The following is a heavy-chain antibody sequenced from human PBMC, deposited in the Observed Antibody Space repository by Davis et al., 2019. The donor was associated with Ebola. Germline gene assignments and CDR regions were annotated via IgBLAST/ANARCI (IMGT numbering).Heavy chain of an antibody. V-gene: IGHV4-30-4*08. CDR1: GGSISSSSYY. CDR2: IYYSGNT. J-gene: IGHJ5*02. CDR3: ARDRGPYNWFDP. Sequence: LRLSCTVSGGSISSSSYYWGWIRQPPGKGLEWIGYIYYSGNTHYNPSLQGRISMSVDTSQNQFALRLNSVTAADTAVYYCARDRGPYNWFDPWGQGTLVTVSS.